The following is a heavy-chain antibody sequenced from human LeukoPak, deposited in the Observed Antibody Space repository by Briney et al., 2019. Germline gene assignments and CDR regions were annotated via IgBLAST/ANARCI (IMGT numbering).Heavy chain of an antibody. CDR3: ARGHTVRALDV. Sequence: SATLSLTCTVSIGSISVYYWNWIRQSPGKGLEWLGYIYGSGVTNYNPSLKSRVTMSVDTSENQFSLKLSSVTAADTAIYYCARGHTVRALDVWGQGTTVTVSS. J-gene: IGHJ6*02. D-gene: IGHD4-17*01. V-gene: IGHV4-59*01. CDR1: IGSISVYY. CDR2: IYGSGVT.